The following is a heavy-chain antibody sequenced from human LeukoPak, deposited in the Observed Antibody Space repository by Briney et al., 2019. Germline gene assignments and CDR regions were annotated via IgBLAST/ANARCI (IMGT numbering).Heavy chain of an antibody. CDR1: DGSISSGSYY. CDR2: IYTSGST. J-gene: IGHJ4*02. D-gene: IGHD3-16*01. Sequence: TSETLSLTRTVSDGSISSGSYYWSWIRQPAGKGLEWIGRIYTSGSTNYNPSLKSRVTISVDTSKNQFSLKLSSVTAADTAVYYCARGVLRLGEFVWGQGTLVTVSS. V-gene: IGHV4-61*02. CDR3: ARGVLRLGEFV.